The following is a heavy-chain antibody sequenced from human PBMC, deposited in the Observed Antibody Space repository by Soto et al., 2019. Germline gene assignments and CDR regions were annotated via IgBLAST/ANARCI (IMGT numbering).Heavy chain of an antibody. CDR2: IYHSGST. V-gene: IGHV4-4*02. D-gene: IGHD1-26*01. CDR1: GDSISSSNW. CDR3: TRGGVAVKLDY. J-gene: IGHJ4*02. Sequence: QVQLQESGPGLVKPSGTLSLTCAVSGDSISSSNWWSWVRQPPGKGLEWFGEIYHSGSTNYNPSLKSRVTMSVDKSKNLFSLKLSSVTAADTAVYYCTRGGVAVKLDYWGQGTLVTVSS.